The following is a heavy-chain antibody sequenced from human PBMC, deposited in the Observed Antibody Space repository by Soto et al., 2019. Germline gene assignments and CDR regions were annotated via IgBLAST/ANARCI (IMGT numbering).Heavy chain of an antibody. CDR1: GGSISSSSYY. J-gene: IGHJ4*02. CDR2: IYYSGST. D-gene: IGHD1-26*01. CDR3: ARQGEYY. Sequence: SETLSLTCTVSGGSISSSSYYWGWIRQPPGKGLEWIGSIYYSGSTYYNPSLKSRVTISVDTSKNQFSLKLSSVTAADTAVYYCARQGEYYWGQGTLVTVSS. V-gene: IGHV4-39*07.